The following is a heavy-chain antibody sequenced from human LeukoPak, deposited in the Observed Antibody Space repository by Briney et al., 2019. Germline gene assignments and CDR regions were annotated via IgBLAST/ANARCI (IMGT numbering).Heavy chain of an antibody. J-gene: IGHJ6*03. CDR2: VYRDGNT. D-gene: IGHD4-11*01. Sequence: SETLSLTCSVSGYSISSGYYWGWIRQPPGKGLEWVANVYRDGNTYYSPSLESRVTISVDTSNNFFSLRLRSVTAADTAVYFCARGRVSSSTWYSTYYYFFYMDFWGKGTTVTVSS. CDR3: ARGRVSSSTWYSTYYYFFYMDF. V-gene: IGHV4-38-2*02. CDR1: GYSISSGYY.